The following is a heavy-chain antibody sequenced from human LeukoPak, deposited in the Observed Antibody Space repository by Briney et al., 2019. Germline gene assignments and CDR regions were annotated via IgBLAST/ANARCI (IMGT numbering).Heavy chain of an antibody. Sequence: GGSLRLSCAASGFTFTTYAMSWVRQAPWKGLEWVSAISGSGGSTYYAHSVKGRFTISRDNSKNTLFLQMNGLRAEDTAVYYCAKQSYSSDFDYWGQGTLVTVSS. V-gene: IGHV3-23*01. D-gene: IGHD1-26*01. J-gene: IGHJ4*02. CDR2: ISGSGGST. CDR3: AKQSYSSDFDY. CDR1: GFTFTTYA.